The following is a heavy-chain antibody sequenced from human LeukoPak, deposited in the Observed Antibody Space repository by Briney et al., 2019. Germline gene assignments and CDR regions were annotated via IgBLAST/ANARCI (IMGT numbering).Heavy chain of an antibody. J-gene: IGHJ3*02. CDR1: GGSISSGGYY. CDR3: ARGQSGAFDI. Sequence: SETLSLTCAVSGGSISSGGYYWSWIRQPPGKGLEWIGEINHSGSTNYNPSLKSRVTISVDTSKNQFSLKLSSVTAADTAVYYCARGQSGAFDIWGQGTMVTVSS. CDR2: INHSGST. V-gene: IGHV4-34*01.